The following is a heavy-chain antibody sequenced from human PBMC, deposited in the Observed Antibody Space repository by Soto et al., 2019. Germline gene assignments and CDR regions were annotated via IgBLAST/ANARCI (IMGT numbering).Heavy chain of an antibody. D-gene: IGHD3-3*01. CDR2: IRSKAYGGTT. V-gene: IGHV3-49*03. CDR1: GFTFGDYA. CDR3: TSDFWSGYYITVGGY. J-gene: IGHJ4*02. Sequence: GGSLRLSCTASGFTFGDYAMSWFRQAPGKGLEWVGFIRSKAYGGTTEYAASVKGRFTISRDDSKSIAYLQMNSLKTEDTAVYYCTSDFWSGYYITVGGYWGQGTLVTVSS.